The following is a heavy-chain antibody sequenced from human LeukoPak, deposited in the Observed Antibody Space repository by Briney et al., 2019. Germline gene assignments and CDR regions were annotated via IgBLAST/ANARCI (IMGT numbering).Heavy chain of an antibody. J-gene: IGHJ4*02. CDR2: LSGSGGST. CDR3: TKGLGSGNYFDY. D-gene: IGHD1-26*01. CDR1: GFTFSGYA. V-gene: IGHV3-23*01. Sequence: GGSLRLSCAASGFTFSGYAMSWARHAPGKGLEWVSSLSGSGGSTDYADPVKGRATISRDNYKNTMYLQMNSLRDEDTAVYYCTKGLGSGNYFDYWGQGTLVTVSS.